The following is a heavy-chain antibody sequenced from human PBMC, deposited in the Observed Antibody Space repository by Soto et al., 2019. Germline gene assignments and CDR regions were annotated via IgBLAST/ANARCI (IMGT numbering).Heavy chain of an antibody. V-gene: IGHV3-9*01. CDR1: GFTFDDYA. D-gene: IGHD2-15*01. CDR3: AKDIYCSGGSCYARAYYYYYGMDV. J-gene: IGHJ6*01. CDR2: ISWNSGSI. Sequence: EVQLVESGGGLVQPGRSLRLSCAASGFTFDDYAMHWVRQAPGKGLEWVSGISWNSGSIGYADSVKGRFTISRDNAKNSLYLQMNSLRAEDTALYYCAKDIYCSGGSCYARAYYYYYGMDVW.